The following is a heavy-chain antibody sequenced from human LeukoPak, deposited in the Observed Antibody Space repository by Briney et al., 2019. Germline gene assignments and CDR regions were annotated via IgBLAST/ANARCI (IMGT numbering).Heavy chain of an antibody. CDR2: IYSSGST. Sequence: SETLSLTCTVSGGSISSYYWSWIRQPPGKGLEWIGYIYSSGSTNYNPSLKSRVTISVDTSKNQFSLKLSSVTAADTAVYYCARHGSGWYYFDYWGQGTLVTASS. V-gene: IGHV4-59*08. CDR1: GGSISSYY. D-gene: IGHD6-19*01. CDR3: ARHGSGWYYFDY. J-gene: IGHJ4*02.